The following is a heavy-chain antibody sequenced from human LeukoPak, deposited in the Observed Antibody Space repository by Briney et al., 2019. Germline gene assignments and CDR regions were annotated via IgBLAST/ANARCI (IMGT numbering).Heavy chain of an antibody. V-gene: IGHV1-2*02. CDR3: ARSPNDYVWGSYRPPGAFDI. Sequence: ASVKVSCKASGYTFTCYYMHWVRQAPGQGLEWMGWINPNSGGTNYAQKFQGRVTMTRDTSISTAYMELSRLRSDDTAVYYCARSPNDYVWGSYRPPGAFDIWGQGTMVTVSS. D-gene: IGHD3-16*02. J-gene: IGHJ3*02. CDR2: INPNSGGT. CDR1: GYTFTCYY.